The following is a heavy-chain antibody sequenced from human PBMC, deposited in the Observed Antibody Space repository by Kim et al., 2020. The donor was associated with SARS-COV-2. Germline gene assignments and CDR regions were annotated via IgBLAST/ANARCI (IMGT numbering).Heavy chain of an antibody. J-gene: IGHJ6*02. D-gene: IGHD6-13*01. CDR2: INHSGST. Sequence: SETLSLTCAVYGGSFSGYYWSWIRQPPGKGLEWIGEINHSGSTNYNPSLKSRVTISVDTSKNQFSLKLSSVTAADTAVYYCARVWHSSSCYSQFYYGMDVWGQGTTVTVSS. CDR3: ARVWHSSSCYSQFYYGMDV. V-gene: IGHV4-34*01. CDR1: GGSFSGYY.